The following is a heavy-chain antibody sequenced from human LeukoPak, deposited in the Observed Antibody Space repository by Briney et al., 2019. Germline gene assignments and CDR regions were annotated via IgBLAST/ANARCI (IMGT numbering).Heavy chain of an antibody. Sequence: GASLKISCKGSGYSFTRYWIGWVRQMPGKGLEWMGIVYPGDSSTRYSPSFQGQVTISADKSISTAYLQWSSLKASDTAMYYCARHVADTAMVTSFDYWGQETLVTVSS. D-gene: IGHD5-18*01. V-gene: IGHV5-51*01. CDR3: ARHVADTAMVTSFDY. J-gene: IGHJ4*02. CDR2: VYPGDSST. CDR1: GYSFTRYW.